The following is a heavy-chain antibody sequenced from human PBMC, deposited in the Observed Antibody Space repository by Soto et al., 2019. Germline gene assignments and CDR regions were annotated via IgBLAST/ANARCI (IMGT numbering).Heavy chain of an antibody. D-gene: IGHD6-25*01. CDR1: GYTFINYY. Sequence: QVQLVQSGAEVKKPGASVNISCKASGYTFINYYIHWVRQAPGQGLEWMAIINPTGGSTNYAQRFQGRVTLTMDTSTTTVYMELSSLRFEDTAVYYCARDLAAGDYWGKGTLVTVSS. J-gene: IGHJ4*02. V-gene: IGHV1-46*01. CDR3: ARDLAAGDY. CDR2: INPTGGST.